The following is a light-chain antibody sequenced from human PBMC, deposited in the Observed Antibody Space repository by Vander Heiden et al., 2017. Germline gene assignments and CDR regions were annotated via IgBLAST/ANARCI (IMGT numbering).Light chain of an antibody. CDR3: QQHDYSFCT. J-gene: IGKJ2*02. CDR1: RTVLSSSNNNNY. CDR2: YAA. Sequence: DIVLTPSPDSLAVSLGARATINCKSSRTVLSSSNNNNYLAWYQQKPPQHPNQLIIYAASRESGGPARCNGGGSGTKDFTPTSSMQEEDVAVDYCQQHDYSFCTFGQGTKVEIK. V-gene: IGKV4-1*01.